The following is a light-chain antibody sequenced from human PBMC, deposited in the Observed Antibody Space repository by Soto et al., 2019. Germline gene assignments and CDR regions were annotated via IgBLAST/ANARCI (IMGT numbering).Light chain of an antibody. CDR1: QSVSSN. CDR2: GAS. Sequence: EIVMTQSPATLSVSPGERATLSCRASQSVSSNLAWYQQKPGQAPRLLIYGASTRATGIPARFSGSGSGTEFTITIRSLQSEDFAVYYCQQYNNWPPEVTFGQGTKVEIK. V-gene: IGKV3-15*01. CDR3: QQYNNWPPEVT. J-gene: IGKJ1*01.